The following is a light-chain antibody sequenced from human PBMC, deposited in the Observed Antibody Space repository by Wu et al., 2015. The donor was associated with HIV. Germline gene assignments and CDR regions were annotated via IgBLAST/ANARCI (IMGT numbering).Light chain of an antibody. CDR3: QQSYSTWIT. CDR1: QAISSY. V-gene: IGKV1-39*01. CDR2: AAS. J-gene: IGKJ5*01. Sequence: TQLTQSPSSLSASVGDRVTITCRASQAISSYLAWYQQKPGKAPKLLIYAASTLQSGVSSRFSGSGSGTDFTLTITSLQPEDFATYYCQQSYSTWITFGQGTRLEIK.